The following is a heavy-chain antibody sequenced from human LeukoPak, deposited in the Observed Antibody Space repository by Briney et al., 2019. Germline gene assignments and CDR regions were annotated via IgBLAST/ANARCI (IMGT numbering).Heavy chain of an antibody. CDR2: ISGSGGST. Sequence: PGGSLRLSCAASGFTFDDYAMHWVRQAPGKGLEWVSAISGSGGSTYYADSVKGRFTISRDNSKNTLYLQMNSLRAEDTAVYYCAKDGYRGYFDYWGQGTLVTVSS. J-gene: IGHJ4*02. CDR1: GFTFDDYA. V-gene: IGHV3-23*01. D-gene: IGHD5-24*01. CDR3: AKDGYRGYFDY.